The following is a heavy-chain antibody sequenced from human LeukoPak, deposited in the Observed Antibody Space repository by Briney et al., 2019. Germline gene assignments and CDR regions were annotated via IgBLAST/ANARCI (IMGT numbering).Heavy chain of an antibody. CDR2: INPNSGGT. J-gene: IGHJ6*02. V-gene: IGHV1-2*02. CDR1: GYTFTGYY. CDR3: ARVPPYDILTGYKDYGMDV. D-gene: IGHD3-9*01. Sequence: WASVKVSCKASGYTFTGYYMHWVRQAPGQGLEWMGWINPNSGGTNYAQKFQGRVTMTRDTSISTAYMELSRLRSDDTAVYYCARVPPYDILTGYKDYGMDVSGQGTTVTVSS.